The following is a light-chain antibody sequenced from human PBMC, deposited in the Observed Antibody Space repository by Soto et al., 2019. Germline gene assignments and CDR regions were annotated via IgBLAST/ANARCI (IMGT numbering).Light chain of an antibody. CDR3: QHHYTAPGT. CDR2: TAS. V-gene: IGKV1-5*03. Sequence: IQLTQSPSTLAASVGDRVTITCRASQTIINWLAWYQQKQGKAPKFXIYTASSLESEVPSRFSGSGAETEFTRAISSLQAEDSATPFCQHHYTAPGTFGGGTKVDIK. CDR1: QTIINW. J-gene: IGKJ4*01.